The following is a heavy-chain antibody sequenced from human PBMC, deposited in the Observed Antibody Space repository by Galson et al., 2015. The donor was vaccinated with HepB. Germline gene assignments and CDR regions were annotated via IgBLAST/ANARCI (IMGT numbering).Heavy chain of an antibody. V-gene: IGHV3-33*08. CDR3: VREVRNGWYYFDY. CDR2: ILKDGTTK. J-gene: IGHJ4*02. D-gene: IGHD6-19*01. CDR1: GFTFSYYG. Sequence: SLRLSCAASGFTFSYYGMHWVRQAPGKGLVWVALILKDGTTKFYADSVKGRFTISRDNSENTLYLQMNSLRAEDSAVYYCVREVRNGWYYFDYWGPGAQVTVSS.